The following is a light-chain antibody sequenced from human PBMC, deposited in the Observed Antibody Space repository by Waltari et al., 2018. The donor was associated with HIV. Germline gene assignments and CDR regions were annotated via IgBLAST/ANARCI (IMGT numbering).Light chain of an antibody. CDR1: QSLIYSDGETY. V-gene: IGKV2-30*01. Sequence: DVGMTQSPLSLSVTLGLPDSISCRASQSLIYSDGETYLNWFRQSPGQSPRRLIYKVSNRDSWVPDRFSGSGSGTDFTLKISRVEAEDVGVYYCMQGTHWPYTFGQGTKLEIK. J-gene: IGKJ2*01. CDR2: KVS. CDR3: MQGTHWPYT.